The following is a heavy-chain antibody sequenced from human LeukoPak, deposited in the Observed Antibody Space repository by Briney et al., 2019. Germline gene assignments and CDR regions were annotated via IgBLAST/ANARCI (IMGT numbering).Heavy chain of an antibody. J-gene: IGHJ6*02. V-gene: IGHV1-8*01. CDR2: MNPNSGNT. CDR3: ARGLYGSGTLWGYFGMDV. CDR1: GYTFTSYD. Sequence: GASVTVSSKASGYTFTSYDINWVRQATGQGLEWMAWMNPNSGNTGYAQRFQGRVTMTRNTSISTAYMELSSLRSEDTAVYYCARGLYGSGTLWGYFGMDVWGQGTTVTVSS. D-gene: IGHD3-10*01.